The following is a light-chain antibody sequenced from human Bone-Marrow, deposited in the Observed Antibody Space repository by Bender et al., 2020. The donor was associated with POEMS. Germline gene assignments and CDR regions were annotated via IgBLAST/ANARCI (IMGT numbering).Light chain of an antibody. J-gene: IGLJ3*02. CDR1: NIGSYS. Sequence: SYVMTQSPSLSVAPGQTARITCGGNNIGSYSVHWYQQKPGQAPVLVVYDDSDRPSGIPERFSGSNPGNTATLTIRRVEAGDEADYYCQVWDSSSDHRVFGGGTKLTVL. V-gene: IGLV3-21*02. CDR3: QVWDSSSDHRV. CDR2: DDS.